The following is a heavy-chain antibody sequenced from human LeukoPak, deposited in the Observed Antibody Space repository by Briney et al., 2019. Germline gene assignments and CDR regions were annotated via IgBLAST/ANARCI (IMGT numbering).Heavy chain of an antibody. D-gene: IGHD3-3*01. CDR1: GFTFSSYA. CDR2: ISGSGGST. J-gene: IGHJ4*02. CDR3: ATKGRNYDFWSGSSNFDY. Sequence: GGSLRLSCAASGFTFSSYAMSWVRQAPGKGLEWVSAISGSGGSTYYADSVKGRFTISRDNSKNTLYLQMNSLSAEDTAVYYCATKGRNYDFWSGSSNFDYWGQGILVTVSS. V-gene: IGHV3-23*01.